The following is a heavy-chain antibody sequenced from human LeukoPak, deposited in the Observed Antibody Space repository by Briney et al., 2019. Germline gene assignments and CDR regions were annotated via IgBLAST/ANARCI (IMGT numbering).Heavy chain of an antibody. D-gene: IGHD3-10*01. CDR2: INHSGST. Sequence: SETLSLTCAVYGGSFSGYYWSWIRQPPGKGLEWIGEINHSGSTNYNPSLKSRVTISVDTSKNQFSLKLSSVTAADTAVYYCGRGPGIFDYWGQGTLVTVSS. J-gene: IGHJ4*02. V-gene: IGHV4-34*01. CDR3: GRGPGIFDY. CDR1: GGSFSGYY.